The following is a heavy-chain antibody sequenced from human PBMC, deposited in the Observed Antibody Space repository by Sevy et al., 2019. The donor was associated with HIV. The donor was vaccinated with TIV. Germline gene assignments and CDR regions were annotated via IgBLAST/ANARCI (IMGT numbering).Heavy chain of an antibody. CDR3: ARSPPYYDSSGHHDY. V-gene: IGHV5-51*01. D-gene: IGHD3-22*01. CDR1: GYSFSSYW. J-gene: IGHJ4*02. Sequence: GESLKISCKGSGYSFSSYWIGWVRQMPGKGLEWMGIIHPGDSDTRYSPSFQGQVTISADKSISTAYLQWSSLKASDTSMYYCARSPPYYDSSGHHDYWGQGTLVTVSS. CDR2: IHPGDSDT.